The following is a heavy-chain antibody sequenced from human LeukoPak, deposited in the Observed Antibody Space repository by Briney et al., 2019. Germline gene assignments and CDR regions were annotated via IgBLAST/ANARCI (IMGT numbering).Heavy chain of an antibody. V-gene: IGHV4-34*01. Sequence: PSETLSLTCAVYGVSFSGYYWSWIRQPPGKGLEWIGEINHSGSTNYNPSLKSRVTISVDKSKNQFSLKLSSVTAADTAVYYCARGPYCSGGSCYSWVDYWGQGTLVSVSS. D-gene: IGHD2-15*01. CDR1: GVSFSGYY. CDR3: ARGPYCSGGSCYSWVDY. J-gene: IGHJ4*02. CDR2: INHSGST.